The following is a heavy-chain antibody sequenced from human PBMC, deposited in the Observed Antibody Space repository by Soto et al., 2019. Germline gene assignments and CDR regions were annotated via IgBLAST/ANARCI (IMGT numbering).Heavy chain of an antibody. CDR3: TRVARMWIQLWLPSPSDY. J-gene: IGHJ4*02. CDR2: IRSKAYGGTT. Sequence: PGGSLRLSCTASGFTFGDYAMSWFRQAPGKGLEWVGFIRSKAYGGTTEYAASVKGRFTISRGDSKSIAYLQMNSLKTEDTAVYYCTRVARMWIQLWLPSPSDYWGQGTLVTVSS. D-gene: IGHD5-18*01. V-gene: IGHV3-49*03. CDR1: GFTFGDYA.